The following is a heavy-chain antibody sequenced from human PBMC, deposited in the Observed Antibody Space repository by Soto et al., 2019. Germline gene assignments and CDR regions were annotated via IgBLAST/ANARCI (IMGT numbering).Heavy chain of an antibody. CDR3: ARTMVRGIIPIWFDP. CDR1: GDSISSGGYS. CDR2: IYHSGTS. Sequence: LSLTCAVSGDSISSGGYSWSWIRQPPGKGLEWIGYIYHSGTSYYNPSLKSRITMSLDRSENQFSLKLNSVTAADTAVYFCARTMVRGIIPIWFDPWGQGALVTVSS. D-gene: IGHD3-10*01. J-gene: IGHJ5*02. V-gene: IGHV4-30-2*01.